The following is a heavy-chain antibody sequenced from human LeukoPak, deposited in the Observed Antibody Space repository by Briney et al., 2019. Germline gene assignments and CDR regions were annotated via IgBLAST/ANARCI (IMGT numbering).Heavy chain of an antibody. D-gene: IGHD5-18*01. CDR3: AGHPGGRYSYGFHYFDS. CDR2: ISYSGTT. Sequence: SETLSLTCTVSGASISGSPYYWGWIRQPPGGGLEWIGSISYSGTTYYSPSLKSRVTISGDTSKKQFSLRLGSVTAADTAIYYCAGHPGGRYSYGFHYFDSWGQGTLVTVSS. J-gene: IGHJ4*02. V-gene: IGHV4-39*01. CDR1: GASISGSPYY.